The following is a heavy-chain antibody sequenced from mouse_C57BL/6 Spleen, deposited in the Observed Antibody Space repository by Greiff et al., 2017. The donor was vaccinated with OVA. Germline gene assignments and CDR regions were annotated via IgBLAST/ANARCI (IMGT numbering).Heavy chain of an antibody. D-gene: IGHD4-1*01. Sequence: QVQLKESGAELVKPGASVKISCKASGYAFSSYWMNWVKQRPGKGLEWIGQIYPGDGDTNYNGKFKGKATLTADKSSSTAYMQLSSLTSEDSAVYFCARVGLGRRGYFDYWGQGTTLTVSS. CDR3: ARVGLGRRGYFDY. CDR2: IYPGDGDT. CDR1: GYAFSSYW. J-gene: IGHJ2*01. V-gene: IGHV1-80*01.